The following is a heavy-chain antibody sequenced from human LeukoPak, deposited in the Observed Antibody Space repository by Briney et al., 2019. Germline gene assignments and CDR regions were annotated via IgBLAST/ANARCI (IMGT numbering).Heavy chain of an antibody. V-gene: IGHV1-18*03. D-gene: IGHD6-13*01. J-gene: IGHJ4*02. Sequence: ASVKVSCRASGYTFTSYGISWVRQAPGQGLEWMGWISAYNGNTNYAQKLQGRVTMTTDTSTSPAYMELRSLRSDDMAVYYCARRGMARDFDYWGQGTLVTVSS. CDR2: ISAYNGNT. CDR1: GYTFTSYG. CDR3: ARRGMARDFDY.